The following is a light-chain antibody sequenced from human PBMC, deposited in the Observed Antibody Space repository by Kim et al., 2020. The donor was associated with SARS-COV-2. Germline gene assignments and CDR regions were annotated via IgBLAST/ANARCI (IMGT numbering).Light chain of an antibody. V-gene: IGLV3-19*01. CDR1: SLRTYY. J-gene: IGLJ3*02. CDR2: EK. Sequence: SSELTQDPAVSVALGQTVRITCQGDSLRTYYASWYQQKPGQAPVLVTYEKKRPSGIPDRFSGSSSGNTASLTITGAQAEDEADYHRNIRDGSGYRWVFGG. CDR3: NIRDGSGYRWV.